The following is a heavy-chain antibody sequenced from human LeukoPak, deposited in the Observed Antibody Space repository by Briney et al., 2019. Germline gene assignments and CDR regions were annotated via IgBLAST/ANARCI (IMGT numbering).Heavy chain of an antibody. J-gene: IGHJ6*02. D-gene: IGHD2-2*01. CDR2: ISSSGSTI. Sequence: GGSLRPSCAASGFTFSSYEMNWVRQAPGKGLEWVSYISSSGSTIYYADSVKGRFTISRDNAKNSLYLQMNSLRAEDTAVYYCARDHTIVVPAAMGYYYYGMDVWGQGTTVTVSS. CDR1: GFTFSSYE. V-gene: IGHV3-48*03. CDR3: ARDHTIVVPAAMGYYYYGMDV.